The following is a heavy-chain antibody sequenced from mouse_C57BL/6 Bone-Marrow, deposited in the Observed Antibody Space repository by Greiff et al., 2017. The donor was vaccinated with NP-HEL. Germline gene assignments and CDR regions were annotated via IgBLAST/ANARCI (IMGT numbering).Heavy chain of an antibody. D-gene: IGHD1-1*01. CDR2: IHPNSGST. CDR1: GYTFTSYW. CDR3: ARKDYGSSRGFAY. V-gene: IGHV1-64*01. Sequence: QVQLQQPGAELVKPGASVKLSCKASGYTFTSYWMHWVKQRPGQGLEWIGMIHPNSGSTNYNEKFKSKATLTVDKSSSTAYMQLSSLTSKDSAVYYCARKDYGSSRGFAYWGQGTLVTVSA. J-gene: IGHJ3*01.